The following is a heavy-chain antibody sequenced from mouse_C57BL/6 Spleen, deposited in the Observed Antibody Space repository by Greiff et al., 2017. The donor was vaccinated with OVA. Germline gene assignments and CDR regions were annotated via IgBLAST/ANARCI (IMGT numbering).Heavy chain of an antibody. CDR3: ARDYYGSRGYFDV. CDR1: GFTFSSYA. CDR2: ISDGGSYT. J-gene: IGHJ1*03. D-gene: IGHD1-1*01. Sequence: EVQVVESGGGLVKPGGSLKLSCAASGFTFSSYAMSWVRQTPEKRLEWVATISDGGSYTYYPDNVKGRFTISRDNAKNNLYLQMSHLKSEDTAMYYCARDYYGSRGYFDVWGTGTTVTVSS. V-gene: IGHV5-4*01.